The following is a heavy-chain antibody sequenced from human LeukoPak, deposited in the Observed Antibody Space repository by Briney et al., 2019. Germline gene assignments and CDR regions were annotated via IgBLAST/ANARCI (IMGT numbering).Heavy chain of an antibody. J-gene: IGHJ4*02. Sequence: GGSLRLSCAASGFTFSSYAMHWVRQAPGKGLEWVAVISYDGSNKYYADSVKGRFTISRDNSKNTLYLQMNSLRAEDTAVYYCARVGGEYDYVWGSYRYSYFDYWGQGTLVTVSS. V-gene: IGHV3-30-3*01. CDR3: ARVGGEYDYVWGSYRYSYFDY. CDR1: GFTFSSYA. CDR2: ISYDGSNK. D-gene: IGHD3-16*02.